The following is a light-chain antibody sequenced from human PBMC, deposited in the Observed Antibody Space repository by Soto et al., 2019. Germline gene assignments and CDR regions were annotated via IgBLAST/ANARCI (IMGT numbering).Light chain of an antibody. CDR1: SSDVGGYNY. V-gene: IGLV2-11*01. CDR3: GSYAGSYFWV. Sequence: QSALTQPRSVSGSPGQSVTISCTGTSSDVGGYNYVAWYQQHPGKAPKLMIYDVSKRPSGVPDRFSGSKSGNTASLTISGLQAEDEADYYCGSYAGSYFWVLGGGTKLTVL. J-gene: IGLJ3*02. CDR2: DVS.